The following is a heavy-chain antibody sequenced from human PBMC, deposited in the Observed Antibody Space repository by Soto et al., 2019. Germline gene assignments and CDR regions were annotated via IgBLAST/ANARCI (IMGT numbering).Heavy chain of an antibody. CDR1: GFSFGDYA. Sequence: PGGSLRLSCTTSGFSFGDYAMTWVRQALGKGLEWVGFIRNPGYGGTTEYATSVKGRFIISRDDSMSSAYLQLNSLKVDDSAVYYCVRGSFGYYGPWDQGTLVTVSS. D-gene: IGHD3-3*01. V-gene: IGHV3-49*04. CDR3: VRGSFGYYGP. J-gene: IGHJ5*02. CDR2: IRNPGYGGTT.